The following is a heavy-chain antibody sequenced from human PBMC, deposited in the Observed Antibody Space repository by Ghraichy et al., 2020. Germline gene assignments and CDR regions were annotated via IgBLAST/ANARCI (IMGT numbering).Heavy chain of an antibody. CDR2: IYYSGST. V-gene: IGHV4-59*01. J-gene: IGHJ6*02. CDR3: ARGGLGGGSCYSCYYYGMDV. Sequence: SETLSLTCTVSGGSISSYYWSWIRQPPGKGLEWIGYIYYSGSTNYNPSLKSRVTISVDTSKNQFSLKLSSVTAADTAVYYCARGGLGGGSCYSCYYYGMDVWGQGTTVTVSS. CDR1: GGSISSYY. D-gene: IGHD2-15*01.